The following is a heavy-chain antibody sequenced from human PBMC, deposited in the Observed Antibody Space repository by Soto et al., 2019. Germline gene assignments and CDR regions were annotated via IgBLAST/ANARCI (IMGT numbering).Heavy chain of an antibody. V-gene: IGHV4-39*02. CDR3: AKVVVAATRHTDFDS. Sequence: SETLSLTCTVSGGSISSSSYYWGWIRQPPGKGLAWIASIYYDGSTYYNPSLKSRVSISVDTSKNHFSLKLSSATAADTAVYYCAKVVVAATRHTDFDSWGQGTLVTVSS. J-gene: IGHJ4*02. CDR2: IYYDGST. D-gene: IGHD2-15*01. CDR1: GGSISSSSYY.